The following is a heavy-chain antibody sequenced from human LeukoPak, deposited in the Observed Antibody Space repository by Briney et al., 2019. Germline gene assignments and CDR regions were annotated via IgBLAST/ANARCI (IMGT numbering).Heavy chain of an antibody. Sequence: PGGSLRLSCAASGFMFSSYWMSWVRQAPEKGLEWVANIKEDGSEKYYVDSVKGRFTISRDNSKNTLYLQMNSLRAEDTAVYYCAKVGQQLVYFDYWGQGTLVTVSS. V-gene: IGHV3-7*03. CDR2: IKEDGSEK. J-gene: IGHJ4*02. CDR3: AKVGQQLVYFDY. CDR1: GFMFSSYW. D-gene: IGHD6-13*01.